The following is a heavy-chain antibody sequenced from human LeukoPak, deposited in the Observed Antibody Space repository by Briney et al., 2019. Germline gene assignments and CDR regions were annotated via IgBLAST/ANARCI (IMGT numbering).Heavy chain of an antibody. CDR2: ISSDGSNE. V-gene: IGHV3-30*18. CDR3: AKGYCSGGSCYADY. CDR1: GFTFSRYG. J-gene: IGHJ4*02. D-gene: IGHD2-15*01. Sequence: GGSLRLSCAASGFTFSRYGMHWVRQAPGKGLEWVAVISSDGSNEYYADSVKGRFTISRDNSKSTLYLQMNSLRAEDTAVYYCAKGYCSGGSCYADYWGQGTLVTVSS.